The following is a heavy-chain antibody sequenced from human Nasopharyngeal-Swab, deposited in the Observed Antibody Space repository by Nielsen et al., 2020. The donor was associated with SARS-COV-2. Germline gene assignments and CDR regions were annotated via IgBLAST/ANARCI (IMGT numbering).Heavy chain of an antibody. D-gene: IGHD6-19*01. Sequence: WIRQPPGKGLEWIGEIYHSGSTNYNPSLKSRATISVDKSKNQFSLKLSSVTAADTAVYYCARCSGWDRRNDYWGQGTLVTVSS. CDR2: IYHSGST. J-gene: IGHJ4*02. CDR3: ARCSGWDRRNDY. V-gene: IGHV4-4*02.